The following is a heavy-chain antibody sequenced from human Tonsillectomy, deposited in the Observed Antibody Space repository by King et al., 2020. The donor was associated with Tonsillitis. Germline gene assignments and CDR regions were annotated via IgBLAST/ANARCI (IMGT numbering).Heavy chain of an antibody. D-gene: IGHD6-19*01. V-gene: IGHV3-30*01. CDR2: ISYDGRNK. CDR3: AREQWLDWFDP. Sequence: VQLVESGGGVVQPGRSLRLSCAASGFTFSSYAMHWVRQAPGKGLECGAVISYDGRNKYYADSVKGRFTISRDNSKNTLYLQMNSLRAEDTAVYYCAREQWLDWFDPWGQGTLVTVSS. J-gene: IGHJ5*02. CDR1: GFTFSSYA.